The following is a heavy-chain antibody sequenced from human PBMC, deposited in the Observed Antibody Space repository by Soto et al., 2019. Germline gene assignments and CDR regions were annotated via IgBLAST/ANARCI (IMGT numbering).Heavy chain of an antibody. CDR1: GGSFVGHY. D-gene: IGHD3-3*01. Sequence: SETLCLTCAVEGGSFVGHYGSWIRQPPGKGLEWIGEINHSGSTNYNPSLKSRVTISVDTSKNQFSLKLSSVTAADTAVYYCARGFYYDFWSGYYRPHYYYYYMDVWGKGTTVTVSS. J-gene: IGHJ6*03. V-gene: IGHV4-34*01. CDR2: INHSGST. CDR3: ARGFYYDFWSGYYRPHYYYYYMDV.